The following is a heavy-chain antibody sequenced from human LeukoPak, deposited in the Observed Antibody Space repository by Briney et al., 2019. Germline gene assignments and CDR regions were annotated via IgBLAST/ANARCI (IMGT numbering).Heavy chain of an antibody. Sequence: VKVSCKASGGTFSSYAISWVREAPGQGLEWMGGIIPIFGTANYAQKFQGRVTITADESTSTAYMELSSLRSEDTAVYYCARDYHPYYDSSGYYDYWGQGTLVTVSS. CDR2: IIPIFGTA. V-gene: IGHV1-69*13. CDR3: ARDYHPYYDSSGYYDY. CDR1: GGTFSSYA. J-gene: IGHJ4*02. D-gene: IGHD3-22*01.